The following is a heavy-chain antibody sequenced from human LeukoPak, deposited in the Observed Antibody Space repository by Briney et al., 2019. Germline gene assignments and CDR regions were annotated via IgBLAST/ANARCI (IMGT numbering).Heavy chain of an antibody. CDR1: GDSISSSTYY. Sequence: SETLSLTCTVSGDSISSSTYYWGWVRQPPGKGLEWIGSIYYSGSTYYNSALNSRLTISADTSKNQFSLNLASVTAADTAVYYCASHRHNGGHHFWGQGTLVTVSS. CDR3: ASHRHNGGHHF. J-gene: IGHJ4*02. V-gene: IGHV4-39*01. CDR2: IYYSGST. D-gene: IGHD3-16*01.